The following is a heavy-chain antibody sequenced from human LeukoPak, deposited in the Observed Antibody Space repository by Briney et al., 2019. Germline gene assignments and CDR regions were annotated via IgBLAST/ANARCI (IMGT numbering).Heavy chain of an antibody. Sequence: GASVKVSCKVSGSTFTNHGISWVREAPGQGLEWMGWINPNSGGTNYAQKFQDRVTMTRDTSISTAYMELSRLRSDDTAVYYCARAIAGAGSKGYFDYWGQGTLVTVSS. D-gene: IGHD6-13*01. J-gene: IGHJ4*02. CDR1: GSTFTNHG. V-gene: IGHV1-2*02. CDR2: INPNSGGT. CDR3: ARAIAGAGSKGYFDY.